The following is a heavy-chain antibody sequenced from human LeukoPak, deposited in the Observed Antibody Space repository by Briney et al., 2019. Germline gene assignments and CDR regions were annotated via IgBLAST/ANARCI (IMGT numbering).Heavy chain of an antibody. CDR2: INHSGST. Sequence: PSETLSLTCAVYGGSFSGYYWSWIRQPPGKGLEWIGEINHSGSTNYNPPLKSRVPISVDTSKNQFSLKLSSVTAADTAVYYCARVHRRITIFGVAPFDYWGQGTLVTVSS. CDR1: GGSFSGYY. J-gene: IGHJ4*02. CDR3: ARVHRRITIFGVAPFDY. D-gene: IGHD3-3*01. V-gene: IGHV4-34*01.